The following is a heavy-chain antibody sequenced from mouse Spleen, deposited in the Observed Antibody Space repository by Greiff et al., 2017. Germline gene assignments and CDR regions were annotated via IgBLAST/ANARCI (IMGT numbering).Heavy chain of an antibody. CDR3: ARRGVEGYFDV. V-gene: IGHV2-2*02. CDR2: IWSGGST. CDR1: GFSLTSYG. J-gene: IGHJ1*01. Sequence: VHLVESGPGLVQPSQSLSITCTVSGFSLTSYGVHWVRQSPGKGLEWLGVIWSGGSTDYNAAFISRLSISKDNSKSQVFFKMNSLQANDTAIYYCARRGVEGYFDVWGAGTTVTVSS. D-gene: IGHD1-1*01.